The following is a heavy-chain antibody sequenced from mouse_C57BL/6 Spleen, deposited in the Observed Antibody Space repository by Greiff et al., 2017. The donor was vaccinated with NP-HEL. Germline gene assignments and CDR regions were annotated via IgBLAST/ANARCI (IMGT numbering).Heavy chain of an antibody. D-gene: IGHD2-3*01. V-gene: IGHV14-3*01. CDR2: IDPANGNT. CDR3: ARLLYDGYYYYAMDY. Sequence: VQLVESVAELVRPGASVKLSCTASGFNIKNTYMHWVKQRPEQGLEWIGRIDPANGNTKYAPKFQGKATITADTSSNTAYLQLSSLTSEDTAIYYCARLLYDGYYYYAMDYWGQGTSVTVSS. CDR1: GFNIKNTY. J-gene: IGHJ4*01.